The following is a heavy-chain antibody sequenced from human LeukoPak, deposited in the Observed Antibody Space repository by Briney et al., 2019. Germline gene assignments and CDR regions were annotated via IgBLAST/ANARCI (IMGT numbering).Heavy chain of an antibody. D-gene: IGHD7-27*01. V-gene: IGHV1-69*04. CDR3: ARAPGNDAFDI. J-gene: IGHJ3*02. CDR2: IIPILGVA. CDR1: GYTFTIYA. Sequence: SVKVSCKASGYTFTIYAISWVRQAPGQGLEWMGRIIPILGVANYAQKFQGRVSITADKSTGTAYMELSSLRSEDTAVYFCARAPGNDAFDIWGQGTMVTVSS.